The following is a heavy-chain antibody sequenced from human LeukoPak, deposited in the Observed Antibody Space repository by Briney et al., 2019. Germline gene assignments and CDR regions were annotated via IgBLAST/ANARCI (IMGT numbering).Heavy chain of an antibody. CDR2: IWYDGSNE. Sequence: PGGSLRLSCAASGFTVNNNYMNWVRQAPGKGLEWVGMIWYDGSNENYADSVRGRFTISRDNVKNTLYLQMSSLRAEDTAVYYCARGERVNLWIFEGYDYWGRGTLVTVSS. V-gene: IGHV3-33*08. J-gene: IGHJ4*02. D-gene: IGHD3-3*01. CDR1: GFTVNNNY. CDR3: ARGERVNLWIFEGYDY.